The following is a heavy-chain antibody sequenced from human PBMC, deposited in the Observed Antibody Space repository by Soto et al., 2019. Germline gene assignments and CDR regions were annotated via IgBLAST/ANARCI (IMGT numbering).Heavy chain of an antibody. CDR3: ARDVYCGGDCYSPDGMDV. Sequence: GSLRLSCRVGEVSICSYSMNRVRKAPGKGLEWVSAISGSGGSTYYADSVKGRFTISRDNSKNTLYLQMNSLRAEDTAVYYCARDVYCGGDCYSPDGMDVWGQGTTVTVSS. CDR1: EVSICSYS. V-gene: IGHV3-23*01. D-gene: IGHD2-21*02. CDR2: ISGSGGST. J-gene: IGHJ6*02.